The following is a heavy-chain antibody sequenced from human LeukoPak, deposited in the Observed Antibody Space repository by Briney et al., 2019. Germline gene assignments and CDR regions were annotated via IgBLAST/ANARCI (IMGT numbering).Heavy chain of an antibody. D-gene: IGHD3-10*01. CDR3: ARGQYYGSGGLDY. J-gene: IGHJ4*02. CDR1: GGSISSYY. Sequence: PSETLSLTCTVSGGSISSYYWSWIRQPPGKGLEWIGYIYYSGSTNYNPSLKSRVTISVDTSKNQFSLKLGSVTAADTAVYYCARGQYYGSGGLDYWGQGTLVTVSS. V-gene: IGHV4-59*01. CDR2: IYYSGST.